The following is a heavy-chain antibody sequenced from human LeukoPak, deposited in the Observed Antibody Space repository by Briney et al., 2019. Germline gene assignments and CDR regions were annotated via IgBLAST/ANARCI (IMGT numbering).Heavy chain of an antibody. CDR3: TTLSNDVLY. J-gene: IGHJ4*02. D-gene: IGHD4-11*01. Sequence: GGSLRLSCAASGFTFHNAWMTWVRQAPGKGLEWVGRMKSNRDGGTSDYAAPVKGRFTISRDDSKNKLYLHMNSLRAEDTAVYYCTTLSNDVLYWGQGTLVTVS. V-gene: IGHV3-15*01. CDR2: MKSNRDGGTS. CDR1: GFTFHNAW.